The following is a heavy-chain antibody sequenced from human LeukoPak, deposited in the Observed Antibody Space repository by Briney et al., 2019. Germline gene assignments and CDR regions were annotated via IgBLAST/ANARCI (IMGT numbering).Heavy chain of an antibody. CDR1: GFSFSSYW. D-gene: IGHD1-26*01. Sequence: PGGSLRLSCEGSGFSFSSYWMHWVRQAPGKGLVWVSRINTDGTRTNYADSVKGRFTISRDTAKNTLYLEMNSLRVDDTAIYYCARLQSAYSGISAARFWGQGILVTVSS. CDR2: INTDGTRT. V-gene: IGHV3-74*01. CDR3: ARLQSAYSGISAARF. J-gene: IGHJ4*02.